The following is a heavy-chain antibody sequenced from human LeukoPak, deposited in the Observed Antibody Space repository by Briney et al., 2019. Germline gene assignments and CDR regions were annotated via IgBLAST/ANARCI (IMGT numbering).Heavy chain of an antibody. V-gene: IGHV3-73*01. CDR2: IRNKPNSYAT. CDR3: TTDILTGYYFFDY. Sequence: PGRSLRLSCAASGFTFSGSTMHWVRQASGKGLEWVGRIRNKPNSYATAYAASVKGRFTISRDDSKNTAYLQMNSLKIEDTAVYYCTTDILTGYYFFDYWGQGTLVTVSS. CDR1: GFTFSGST. D-gene: IGHD3-9*01. J-gene: IGHJ4*02.